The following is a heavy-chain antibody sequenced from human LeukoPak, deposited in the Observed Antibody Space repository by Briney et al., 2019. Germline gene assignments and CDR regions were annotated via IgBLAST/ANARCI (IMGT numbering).Heavy chain of an antibody. D-gene: IGHD6-13*01. CDR2: ISYDGSNK. Sequence: GGSLRLSCAASGFTFSSYAMHWVRQAPAKGLEWVAVISYDGSNKYYADSVKGRFTISRDNSKNTLYLQMNSLRAEDTAVYYCARGVYSSSWYRRPYFDYWGQGTLVTVSS. V-gene: IGHV3-30*04. CDR1: GFTFSSYA. CDR3: ARGVYSSSWYRRPYFDY. J-gene: IGHJ4*02.